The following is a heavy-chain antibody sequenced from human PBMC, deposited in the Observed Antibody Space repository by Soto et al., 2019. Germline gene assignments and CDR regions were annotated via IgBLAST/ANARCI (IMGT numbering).Heavy chain of an antibody. J-gene: IGHJ6*02. CDR2: IYDTGISGYTPST. D-gene: IGHD2-21*02. V-gene: IGHV4-59*01. CDR1: GGSITSSY. CDR3: AKDHAVVTAMMYYYYYGMDV. Sequence: PSETLSLTCTVSGGSITSSYWSWIRRPPGKGLEWIAYIYDTGISGYTPSTSYNPSLKSRVTMSVDTSKSQFSLKLTSVTAADTAVYYCAKDHAVVTAMMYYYYYGMDVWGQGTTVTVSS.